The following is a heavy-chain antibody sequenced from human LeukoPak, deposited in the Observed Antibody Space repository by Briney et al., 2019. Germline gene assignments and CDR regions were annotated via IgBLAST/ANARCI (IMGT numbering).Heavy chain of an antibody. CDR3: ARLSGSYYVLDY. CDR2: IYHSGGT. D-gene: IGHD1-26*01. V-gene: IGHV4-38-2*02. CDR1: GYSISSGYY. Sequence: SETLSLTCTVSGYSISSGYYWGWIRQPPGKGLEWIGSIYHSGGTYYSPSLKSRVTISVDTSKNQFSLKLSSVTAADTAVYYCARLSGSYYVLDYWGQGTLVTVSS. J-gene: IGHJ4*02.